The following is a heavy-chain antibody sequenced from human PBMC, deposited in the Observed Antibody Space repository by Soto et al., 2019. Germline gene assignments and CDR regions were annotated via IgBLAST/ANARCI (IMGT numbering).Heavy chain of an antibody. CDR1: GGSISSYY. J-gene: IGHJ6*02. V-gene: IGHV4-59*01. D-gene: IGHD4-17*01. CDR2: IYYSGST. Sequence: PSETLSLTCTVSGGSISSYYWSWIRQPPGKGLEWIGYIYYSGSTNYNPSLKSRVTISVDTSKNQFSLKLSSVTAADTAVYYCARYVIGPNDYGDYRGSETHNYYYYYGMDVWGQGTTVTVSS. CDR3: ARYVIGPNDYGDYRGSETHNYYYYYGMDV.